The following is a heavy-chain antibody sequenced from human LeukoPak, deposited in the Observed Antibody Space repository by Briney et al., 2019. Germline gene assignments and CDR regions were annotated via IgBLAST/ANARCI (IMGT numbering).Heavy chain of an antibody. V-gene: IGHV1-69*01. J-gene: IGHJ6*03. CDR3: ARVVTTTRYYYYYMDV. D-gene: IGHD4-17*01. CDR2: IIPIFGTA. Sequence: SVKVSCKASGGTFSSYAISWVRQAPGQGLEWVGGIIPIFGTANYAQKFQGRVTITADESTSTAYMELSSLRSEDTAVYYCARVVTTTRYYYYYMDVWGKGTTVTVSS. CDR1: GGTFSSYA.